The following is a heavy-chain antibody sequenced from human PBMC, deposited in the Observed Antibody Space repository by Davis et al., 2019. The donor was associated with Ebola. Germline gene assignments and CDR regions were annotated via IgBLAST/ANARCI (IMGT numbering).Heavy chain of an antibody. Sequence: PSETLSLTCTVSGGSISSHYWSWIRQPPGKGLEWIGYIYYSGSTNYNPSLKSRVTMSVDTSKNQFSLKLSSVTAADTAVYYCARMRFLEWFHDYWGQGTLVTVSS. D-gene: IGHD3-3*01. V-gene: IGHV4-59*11. CDR2: IYYSGST. CDR1: GGSISSHY. CDR3: ARMRFLEWFHDY. J-gene: IGHJ4*02.